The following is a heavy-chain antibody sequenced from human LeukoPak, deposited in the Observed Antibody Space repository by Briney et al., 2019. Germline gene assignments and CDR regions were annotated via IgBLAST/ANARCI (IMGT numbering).Heavy chain of an antibody. CDR3: ARGGDYSSGWYDY. J-gene: IGHJ4*02. Sequence: ASVKVSCKASGYTFTGYYMHWVRQAPGQGLEWMGWINPNSGGTNYAQKFQGRVTMTRNTSISTAYMELSSLRSEDTAVYYCARGGDYSSGWYDYWGQGTLVTVSS. V-gene: IGHV1-2*02. CDR2: INPNSGGT. CDR1: GYTFTGYY. D-gene: IGHD6-19*01.